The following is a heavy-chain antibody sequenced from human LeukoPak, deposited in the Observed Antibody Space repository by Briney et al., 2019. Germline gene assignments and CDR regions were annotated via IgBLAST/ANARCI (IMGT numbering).Heavy chain of an antibody. V-gene: IGHV4-39*07. Sequence: PSETLSLTCTVSGDSISSSSYYWGWIRQPPGKGLQWIGSIYYSGSTFYNPSLKSRVTISVDKSKNQFSLKLSSVTAADTAIYYCARYQTGAMFAVWGQGTLVTISP. D-gene: IGHD1-26*01. CDR2: IYYSGST. CDR3: ARYQTGAMFAV. CDR1: GDSISSSSYY. J-gene: IGHJ4*02.